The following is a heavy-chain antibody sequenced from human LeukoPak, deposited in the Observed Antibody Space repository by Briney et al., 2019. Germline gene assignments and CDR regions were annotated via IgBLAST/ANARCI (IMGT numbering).Heavy chain of an antibody. V-gene: IGHV3-9*03. D-gene: IGHD7-27*01. J-gene: IGHJ3*02. CDR2: IRWNSGSI. CDR3: AKSTRPNWGRRNAFDI. CDR1: GFTFDDYA. Sequence: PGGSLRLSCAASGFTFDDYAMHWVRQAPGKGLEWVSGIRWNSGSICYADSVKGRFTISRDNAKNSLYLQMNSLRAEDMALYYCAKSTRPNWGRRNAFDIWGQGTMVTVSS.